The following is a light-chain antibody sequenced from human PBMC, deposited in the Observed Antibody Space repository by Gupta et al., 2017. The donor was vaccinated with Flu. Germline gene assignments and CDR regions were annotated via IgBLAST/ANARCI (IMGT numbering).Light chain of an antibody. CDR3: VQHNNSPRI. CDR1: QDIRDK. V-gene: IGKV1-17*02. Sequence: DIQMTQSPSSLSASVGDWVTITCRASQDIRDKLDWYQQKPGKAPRRLVYTASNLDRGVPSRFSDSGAGTDFTLTISNLQPEDFAAYYCVQHNNSPRIFGQGTKMDI. J-gene: IGKJ2*01. CDR2: TAS.